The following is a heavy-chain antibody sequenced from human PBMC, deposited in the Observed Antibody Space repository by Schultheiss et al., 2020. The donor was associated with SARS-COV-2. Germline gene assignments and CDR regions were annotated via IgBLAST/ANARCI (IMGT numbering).Heavy chain of an antibody. Sequence: SETLSLTCTVSGGSISSGSYYWSWIRQHPGKGLEWIGYIYYSGSTYYNPSLKSRVTISVDTSKNQFSLKLSSVTAADTAVYYCAKDGENGLISGYDFLYYYYGMDVWGQGTTVTGSS. V-gene: IGHV4-31*03. D-gene: IGHD5-12*01. CDR1: GGSISSGSYY. CDR2: IYYSGST. J-gene: IGHJ6*02. CDR3: AKDGENGLISGYDFLYYYYGMDV.